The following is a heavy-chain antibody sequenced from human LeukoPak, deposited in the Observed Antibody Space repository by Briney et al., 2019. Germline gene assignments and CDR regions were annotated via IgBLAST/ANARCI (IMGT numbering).Heavy chain of an antibody. CDR3: ARDTFRGFLEWLLFDY. D-gene: IGHD3-3*01. CDR2: INPSGGST. Sequence: ASVKVSCKASGGTFTSFPISWVRQAPGQGLEWMGIINPSGGSTSYAQKFQGRVTMTRDTSTTTVYMELSSLRSEDTAVYYCARDTFRGFLEWLLFDYWGQGTLVTVSS. J-gene: IGHJ4*02. V-gene: IGHV1-46*01. CDR1: GGTFTSFP.